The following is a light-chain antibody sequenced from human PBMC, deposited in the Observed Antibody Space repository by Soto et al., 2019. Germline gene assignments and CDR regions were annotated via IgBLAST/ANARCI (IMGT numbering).Light chain of an antibody. CDR2: DTS. V-gene: IGKV3-15*01. CDR1: QSVSIH. CDR3: QQYNNWRPRT. J-gene: IGKJ1*01. Sequence: ETVMTQSPGTLSVSLGERATLSCRASQSVSIHLAWYQQKPGQAPRLLIYDTSTRATGIPARFSGSGSGTEFTLTISSLQSEDFAVYYCQQYNNWRPRTFGQGTKVDIK.